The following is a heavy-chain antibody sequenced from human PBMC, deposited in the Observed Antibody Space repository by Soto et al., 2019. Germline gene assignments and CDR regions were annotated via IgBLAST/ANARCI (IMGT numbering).Heavy chain of an antibody. CDR2: IVTLFGTA. CDR1: GGTFSSHC. Sequence: VQLMQSGAEVKQPGSSVKVSCEASGGTFSSHCINWVRQAPGQGLEWMGGIVTLFGTANYAQNFQGRVTITADQSTSTVYMDLSSLRSDDTAVYYCAREVGYGDFSAALLDWGQGTLVTVSS. D-gene: IGHD4-17*01. CDR3: AREVGYGDFSAALLD. V-gene: IGHV1-69*01. J-gene: IGHJ4*02.